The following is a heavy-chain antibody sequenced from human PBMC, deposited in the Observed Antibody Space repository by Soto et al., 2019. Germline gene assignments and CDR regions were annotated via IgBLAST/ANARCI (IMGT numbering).Heavy chain of an antibody. CDR1: GGSISSGDYY. CDR2: IYYSGST. CDR3: AREGYDFWGGYYSWFDP. V-gene: IGHV4-30-4*01. D-gene: IGHD3-3*01. Sequence: SETLSLTCTVSGGSISSGDYYWSWIRQPPGKGLEWIGYIYYSGSTYYNPSLKSRVTISVDTSKNQFSLKLSSVTAADTAVYYCAREGYDFWGGYYSWFDPWGQGTLVTV. J-gene: IGHJ5*02.